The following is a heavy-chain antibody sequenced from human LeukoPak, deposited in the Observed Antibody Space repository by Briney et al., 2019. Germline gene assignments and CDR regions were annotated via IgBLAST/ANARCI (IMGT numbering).Heavy chain of an antibody. J-gene: IGHJ6*02. CDR3: TTEGYDFWSGYYYGMDV. D-gene: IGHD3-3*01. CDR2: IKSKTDGGTT. V-gene: IGHV3-15*01. CDR1: GFTFSNAW. Sequence: GGSLRLSCAASGFTFSNAWMSWVRQAPGKGLEWVGRIKSKTDGGTTDYAAPVKGGFTISRDDSKNTLYLQMNSLKTEDTAVYYCTTEGYDFWSGYYYGMDVWGQGTTVTVSS.